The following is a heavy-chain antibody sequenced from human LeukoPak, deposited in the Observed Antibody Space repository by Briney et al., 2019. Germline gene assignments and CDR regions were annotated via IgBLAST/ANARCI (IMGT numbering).Heavy chain of an antibody. CDR2: ISGSGGST. Sequence: AGGSLRLSCAAFGFTFSSYAMSWVRQPPGKGLEGVSAISGSGGSTYYADSVKGRFTISRDNSKNTLYVQMNSLRAEDTAVYYCAKGNSGYDSPLCWGQGTLVTVSS. CDR1: GFTFSSYA. D-gene: IGHD5-12*01. V-gene: IGHV3-23*01. J-gene: IGHJ4*02. CDR3: AKGNSGYDSPLC.